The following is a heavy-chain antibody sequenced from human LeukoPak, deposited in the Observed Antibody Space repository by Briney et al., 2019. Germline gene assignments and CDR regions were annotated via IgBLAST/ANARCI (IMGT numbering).Heavy chain of an antibody. D-gene: IGHD3-10*01. CDR1: GFTFSSYA. V-gene: IGHV3-30-3*01. CDR2: ISYDGSNK. J-gene: IGHJ2*01. CDR3: AGSGAAREYWYFDL. Sequence: GGSLRLSCAASGFTFSSYAMHWVRQAPGKGLEGVAVISYDGSNKYYADSVKGRFTISRDNSKNTLYLQMNSLRAEDTAVYYCAGSGAAREYWYFDLWGRGTLVTVSS.